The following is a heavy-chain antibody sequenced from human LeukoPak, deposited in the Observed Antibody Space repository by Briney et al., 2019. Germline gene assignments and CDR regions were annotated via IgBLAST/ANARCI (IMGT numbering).Heavy chain of an antibody. CDR1: GGSISSYY. CDR3: ARGADSSGYYSIFYFDY. J-gene: IGHJ4*02. Sequence: SETLSLTCTVSGGSISSYYWNWIRQPPGKGLEWIGYIYYSGSTNYNPSLKSRITISVDTSKNQFSLKLSPVTAADTAVYYCARGADSSGYYSIFYFDYWGQGTLVTVSS. CDR2: IYYSGST. V-gene: IGHV4-59*01. D-gene: IGHD3-22*01.